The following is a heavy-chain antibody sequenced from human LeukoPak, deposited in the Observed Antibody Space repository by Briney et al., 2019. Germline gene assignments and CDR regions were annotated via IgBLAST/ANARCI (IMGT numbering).Heavy chain of an antibody. CDR2: INPNSGST. CDR3: ARVMVRGVLGAFDI. Sequence: ASVKVSCKASGYTFTGYYMHWVRQAPGQGLEWMGWINPNSGSTNYAQKFQGRVNMTRDTSISTAYMELSRLGSDDTAVYYCARVMVRGVLGAFDIWGQGTMVTVSS. CDR1: GYTFTGYY. V-gene: IGHV1-2*02. J-gene: IGHJ3*02. D-gene: IGHD3-10*01.